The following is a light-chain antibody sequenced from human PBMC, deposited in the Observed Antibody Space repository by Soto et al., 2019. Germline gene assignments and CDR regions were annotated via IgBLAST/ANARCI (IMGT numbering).Light chain of an antibody. CDR3: QQDDDYSLYT. CDR1: QSISSW. V-gene: IGKV1-5*03. CDR2: KVS. Sequence: DIQMTQSPSTLSASVGDRVIITCRASQSISSWLAWYQQKPGKAPKLLIYKVSTLESWVPSRFSGSGSGTEFTLTISSLQPDDFATYYCQQDDDYSLYTFGQGTKVENK. J-gene: IGKJ2*01.